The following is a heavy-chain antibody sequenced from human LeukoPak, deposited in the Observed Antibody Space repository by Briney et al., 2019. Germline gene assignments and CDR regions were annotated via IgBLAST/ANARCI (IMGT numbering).Heavy chain of an antibody. D-gene: IGHD6-19*01. CDR2: IYYSGST. J-gene: IGHJ5*02. CDR3: ARSSSGWSWFDP. CDR1: GGSISSYY. V-gene: IGHV4-59*01. Sequence: SETLSLTCTVSGGSISSYYWSWIRQPPGKGLEWIGYIYYSGSTNYNPSLKSRVTISVDTSKNQFSLKLSSVTAADTAVYYCARSSSGWSWFDPWGQGTLVTVSS.